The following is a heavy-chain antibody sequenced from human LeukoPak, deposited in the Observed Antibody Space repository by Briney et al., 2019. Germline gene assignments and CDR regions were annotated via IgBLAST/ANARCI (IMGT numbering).Heavy chain of an antibody. Sequence: NAGGSLRLSCAASGFTFSSYSMNWVRQAPGKGLEWVSSISSSSSYTYYADSVKGRFTISRDNAKNSLYLQMNSLRAEDTAVYYCARDRPTGTTNFDYWGQGTLVTVSS. CDR2: ISSSSSYT. V-gene: IGHV3-21*01. CDR1: GFTFSSYS. CDR3: ARDRPTGTTNFDY. J-gene: IGHJ4*02. D-gene: IGHD1-7*01.